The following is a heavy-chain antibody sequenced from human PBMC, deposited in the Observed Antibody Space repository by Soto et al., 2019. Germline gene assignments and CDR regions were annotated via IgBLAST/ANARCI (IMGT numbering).Heavy chain of an antibody. D-gene: IGHD5-18*01. CDR3: TIKVDTAMALGYNWFDP. CDR1: GFTFADYV. Sequence: GGSLRLSCTTSGFTFADYVMTWVRQAPGKGLEWVIFIRSKAYGGTTEYAASVKGRFTISRDDSKTIAYLQMNSLKTEDTAVYYCTIKVDTAMALGYNWFDPWGQGTLVTVSS. J-gene: IGHJ5*02. V-gene: IGHV3-49*04. CDR2: IRSKAYGGTT.